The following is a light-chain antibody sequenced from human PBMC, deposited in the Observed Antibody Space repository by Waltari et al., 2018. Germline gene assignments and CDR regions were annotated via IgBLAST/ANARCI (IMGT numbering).Light chain of an antibody. CDR2: GAS. CDR3: QQYDSQPLT. V-gene: IGKV3-15*01. J-gene: IGKJ4*01. CDR1: QSVRSN. Sequence: IVMTQSPAILSVSPGEGVTLSCRASQSVRSNLAWYQQKSGQAPRLLIFGASTRATGFPARFSGGGSGTEFTLTITSLQSEDSAVYFCQQYDSQPLTFGGGTFVEIK.